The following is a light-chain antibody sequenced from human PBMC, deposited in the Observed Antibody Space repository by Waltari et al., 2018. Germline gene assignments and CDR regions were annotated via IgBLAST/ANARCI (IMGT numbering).Light chain of an antibody. CDR2: WAS. Sequence: DIVMTQSPDSLAVSLGERATLNCKSSQSVLYSSNNKNYLAWYQQKPGQPPRLLIYWASTRESGVPDRFSGSGSGTDFTLTISNLQAEDVAVYYCQQYYSTPFTFGPGTKVDIK. CDR1: QSVLYSSNNKNY. J-gene: IGKJ3*01. CDR3: QQYYSTPFT. V-gene: IGKV4-1*01.